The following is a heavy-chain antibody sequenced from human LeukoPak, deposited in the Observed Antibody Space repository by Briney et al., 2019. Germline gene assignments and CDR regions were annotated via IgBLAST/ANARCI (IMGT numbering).Heavy chain of an antibody. D-gene: IGHD2-2*01. J-gene: IGHJ2*01. CDR2: IYHSGST. V-gene: IGHV4-30-2*01. CDR1: GGSISSGGYY. Sequence: NPSETLSLTSTVSGGSISSGGYYWSWIRQPPGKGLEWIGYIYHSGSTYYNPSLKSRVTISVDRSKNQFSLKLSSVTAADTAVYYCARVVEFVVPAAINWYFDLWGRGTLVTVSS. CDR3: ARVVEFVVPAAINWYFDL.